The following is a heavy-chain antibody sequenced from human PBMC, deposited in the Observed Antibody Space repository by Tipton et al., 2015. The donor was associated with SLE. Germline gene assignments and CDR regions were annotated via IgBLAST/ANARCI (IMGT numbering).Heavy chain of an antibody. D-gene: IGHD6-6*01. J-gene: IGHJ4*02. CDR1: GYTFTGYF. Sequence: QSGAEVKKPGASVKVSCEASGYTFTGYFMHWVRQAPGQGLEWMGRINPNSGGTNYAQKFQGRVTMTRDTSISTAYMELSRLRSDDTAVYYYARRDSSSPYFDYWGQGTLVTVSS. CDR2: INPNSGGT. V-gene: IGHV1-2*06. CDR3: ARRDSSSPYFDY.